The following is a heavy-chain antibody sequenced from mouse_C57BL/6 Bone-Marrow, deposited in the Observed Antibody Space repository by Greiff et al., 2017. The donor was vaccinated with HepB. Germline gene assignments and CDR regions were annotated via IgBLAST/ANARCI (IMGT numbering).Heavy chain of an antibody. V-gene: IGHV5-4*01. CDR1: GFTFSSYA. J-gene: IGHJ2*01. CDR2: ISDGGSYT. Sequence: EVKLVESGGGLVKPGGSLKLSCAASGFTFSSYAMSWVRQTPEKRLEWVATISDGGSYTYYPDNVKGRFTISRDNAKNNLYLQMSHLKSEDTAMYYCARDLTTVVARTYWGQGTTLTVSS. D-gene: IGHD1-1*01. CDR3: ARDLTTVVARTY.